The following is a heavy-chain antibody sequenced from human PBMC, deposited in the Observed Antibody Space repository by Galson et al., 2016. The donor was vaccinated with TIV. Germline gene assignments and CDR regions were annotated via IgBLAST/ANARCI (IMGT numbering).Heavy chain of an antibody. CDR1: GSSLNELV. D-gene: IGHD2/OR15-2a*01. J-gene: IGHJ5*02. CDR3: ATVAWFPGLSLDT. V-gene: IGHV1-24*01. CDR2: FDPEVAKT. Sequence: SVKVSCKVSGSSLNELVIHWVRQAPGKGLEWMGGFDPEVAKTDYAQKLQDRVTMAADTSTNTAYMELGSLRFEDTAVYYCATVAWFPGLSLDTWGQGALVTVSS.